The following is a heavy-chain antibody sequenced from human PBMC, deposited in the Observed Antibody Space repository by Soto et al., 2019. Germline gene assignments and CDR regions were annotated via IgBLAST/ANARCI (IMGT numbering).Heavy chain of an antibody. J-gene: IGHJ6*02. D-gene: IGHD3-3*01. CDR2: ISGSGGTA. CDR3: AKDSWAIFGVPAGEYYAMDV. V-gene: IGHV3-23*01. CDR1: GFTFENYA. Sequence: GGSLRLSCVASGFTFENYAMSWVRQAPGKGLEWVSAISGSGGTAYYSDSVKGRFTISRDNSKNTVYLQMNDLRVEDAAEYFCAKDSWAIFGVPAGEYYAMDVWGQGTTVTVSS.